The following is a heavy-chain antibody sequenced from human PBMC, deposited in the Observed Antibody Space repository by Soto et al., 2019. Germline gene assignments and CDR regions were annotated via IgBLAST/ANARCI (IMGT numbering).Heavy chain of an antibody. J-gene: IGHJ1*01. D-gene: IGHD3-10*01. CDR1: GGSISTDSHY. CDR3: SNRTASGEFYILSLHEGLLVSVQ. Sequence: SETLSLTCTVSGGSISTDSHYWGWIRQPPGKGLEWIGSVYYAGSTYKNPSLHSRVTISVDTSKNHFSLKLNSVTAADTAVYYCSNRTASGEFYILSLHEGLLVSVQ. CDR2: VYYAGST. V-gene: IGHV4-39*02.